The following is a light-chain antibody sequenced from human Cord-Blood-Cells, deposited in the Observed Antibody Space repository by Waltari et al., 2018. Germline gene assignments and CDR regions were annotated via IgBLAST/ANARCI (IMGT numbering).Light chain of an antibody. V-gene: IGLV2-14*01. CDR2: YVS. CDR1: SSDVGGYNY. Sequence: QSALTQPASVSGSPGQSITLSCTGTSSDVGGYNYVPWYQQHPGKAPKLMIYYVSNRPSGVSNRFSGAKSGNTASLTISGLQAEDEADYYCSSYTSSSTLNWVFGGGTKLTVL. CDR3: SSYTSSSTLNWV. J-gene: IGLJ3*02.